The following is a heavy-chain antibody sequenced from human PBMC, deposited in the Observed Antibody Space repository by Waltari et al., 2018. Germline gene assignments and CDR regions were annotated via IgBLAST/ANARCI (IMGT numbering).Heavy chain of an antibody. CDR3: ARDECTGGDCYSHFHY. J-gene: IGHJ4*02. V-gene: IGHV3-23*01. CDR1: GFPFCHYA. Sequence: EVHLLESGGGLIRPGGSLRLSCAASGFPFCHYAMGRVRQAPGKGLGWVSGIINNGDSSFSADSVKGRFTISRDNSKNTLYLQMENLRGEDTAVYYCARDECTGGDCYSHFHYWGQGTLVTVSS. D-gene: IGHD2-21*02. CDR2: IINNGDSS.